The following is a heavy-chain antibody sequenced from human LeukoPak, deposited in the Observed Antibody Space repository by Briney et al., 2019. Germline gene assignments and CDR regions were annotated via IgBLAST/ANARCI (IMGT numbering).Heavy chain of an antibody. CDR2: ISSSSSYI. D-gene: IGHD3-22*01. V-gene: IGHV3-21*04. J-gene: IGHJ4*02. CDR1: GFTFSSYS. CDR3: ARDPAYYYDSSGYSVG. Sequence: GSLRLSCAASGFTFSSYSMHWVRQAPGKGLEWVSSISSSSSYIYYADSVKGRFTISRDNAKNSLYLQMNSLRAEDTAVYYCARDPAYYYDSSGYSVGWGQGTLVTVSS.